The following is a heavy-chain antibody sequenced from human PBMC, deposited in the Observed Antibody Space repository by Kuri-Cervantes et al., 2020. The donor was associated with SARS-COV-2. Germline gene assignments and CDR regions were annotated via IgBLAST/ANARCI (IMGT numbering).Heavy chain of an antibody. D-gene: IGHD1-26*01. J-gene: IGHJ4*02. CDR3: ARDNVLFSGSGFDY. CDR1: GGSIRSYY. V-gene: IGHV4-59*01. CDR2: FYSSGVT. Sequence: GSLRLSCSVSGGSIRSYYWGWIRQPPGKGLEWIGYFYSSGVTNYNPSLKSRVTISVDTSKNQLSLILSSVTAEDTAVYYCARDNVLFSGSGFDYWGQGTLVTVSS.